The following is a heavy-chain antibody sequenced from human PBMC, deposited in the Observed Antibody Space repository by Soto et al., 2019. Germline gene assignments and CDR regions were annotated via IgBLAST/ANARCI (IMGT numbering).Heavy chain of an antibody. D-gene: IGHD1-1*01. CDR3: ARVERGTATTVVDAFDI. CDR1: GGSVSSGSYY. CDR2: MSHSGGT. Sequence: QVQLQQWGAGLLKPSETLSLTCAVYGGSVSSGSYYWSWIRQPPGKGLEWIGEMSHSGGTHFNPSRKSRVTISVDTSKNQFSLKMSFGTAADTALYYCARVERGTATTVVDAFDIWGPGTMVTVSS. V-gene: IGHV4-34*01. J-gene: IGHJ3*02.